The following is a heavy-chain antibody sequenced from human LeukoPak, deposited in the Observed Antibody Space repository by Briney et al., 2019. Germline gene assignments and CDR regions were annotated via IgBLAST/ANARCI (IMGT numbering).Heavy chain of an antibody. D-gene: IGHD1-26*01. CDR1: GGTFSSYA. J-gene: IGHJ4*02. CDR3: ARGDASHSGSYWAFDY. CDR2: IIPIFGTA. V-gene: IGHV1-69*06. Sequence: GASVKVSCKASGGTFSSYAISWVRQAPGQGLEWMGGIIPIFGTANYAQKFQGGVTITADKSTGTAYMELSSLRSEDTAVYYCARGDASHSGSYWAFDYWGQGTLVTVSS.